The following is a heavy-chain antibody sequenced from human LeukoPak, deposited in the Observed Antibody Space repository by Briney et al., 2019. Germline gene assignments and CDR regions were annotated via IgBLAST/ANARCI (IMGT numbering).Heavy chain of an antibody. CDR2: IIPILGIA. Sequence: ASVKVSCKASGGTFSSYAISWVRQAPGQGLEWMGRIIPILGIANYAQKFQGRVTITADKSTSTAYMELSSLRSEDTAVYYCARDLRRVGAPYYLRCGMDVWGQGTTVTVSS. D-gene: IGHD1-26*01. V-gene: IGHV1-69*04. CDR3: ARDLRRVGAPYYLRCGMDV. CDR1: GGTFSSYA. J-gene: IGHJ6*02.